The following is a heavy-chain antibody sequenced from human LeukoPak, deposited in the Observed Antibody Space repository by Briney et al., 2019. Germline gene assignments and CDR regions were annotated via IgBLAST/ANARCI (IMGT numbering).Heavy chain of an antibody. D-gene: IGHD4-17*01. CDR3: ARHSDDYGDYDPHSGYYFDY. Sequence: LETLSLTCTVSGGSISSSSYYWGWIRQPPGKGLEWIGSIYYSGSTYYNPSLKSRVTISVDTSKNQFSLKLSSVTAADTAVYYCARHSDDYGDYDPHSGYYFDYWGQGTLVTVSS. V-gene: IGHV4-39*01. J-gene: IGHJ4*02. CDR2: IYYSGST. CDR1: GGSISSSSYY.